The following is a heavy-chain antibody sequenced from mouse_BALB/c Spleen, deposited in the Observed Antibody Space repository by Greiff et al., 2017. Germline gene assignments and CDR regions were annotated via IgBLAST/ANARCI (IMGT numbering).Heavy chain of an antibody. Sequence: EVQLVESGGGLVKSGGSLKLSCAASGFAFSSYDMSWVRQTPEKRLEWVAYISSGGGSTYYPDTVQGRFTISRDNAKNTLYLQMSSLKSEDTAMYYCARQAYDWGQGTSVTVSS. CDR1: GFAFSSYD. CDR2: ISSGGGST. CDR3: ARQAYD. V-gene: IGHV5-12-1*01. D-gene: IGHD1-1*01. J-gene: IGHJ4*01.